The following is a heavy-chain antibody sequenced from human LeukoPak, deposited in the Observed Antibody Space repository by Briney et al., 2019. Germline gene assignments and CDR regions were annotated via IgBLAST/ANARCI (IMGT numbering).Heavy chain of an antibody. V-gene: IGHV1-18*01. CDR3: AKIIQTAAGRYYYYGMDV. D-gene: IGHD6-13*01. Sequence: ASVKVSCKASGYTFTSYGISWVRQAPGQGLEWMGWISAYRGNTNYAQKLQGRVTMTTDTSRSTAYMELRSLRSDDTAVYYCAKIIQTAAGRYYYYGMDVWGQGTTVTVSS. CDR1: GYTFTSYG. CDR2: ISAYRGNT. J-gene: IGHJ6*02.